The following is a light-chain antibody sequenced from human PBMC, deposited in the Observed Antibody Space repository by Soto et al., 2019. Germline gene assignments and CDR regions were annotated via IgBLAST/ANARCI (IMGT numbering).Light chain of an antibody. J-gene: IGLJ3*02. CDR3: ATWDDSLSAWV. CDR2: ASY. Sequence: QSVLTQPPSASGTPGQRVTISCSGSSSNIGINSVFWYQQFPGTAPKLLIYASYLRPSGVPDRFSGSKSATSASLAISGLRSEDEADYHCATWDDSLSAWVFGGGTQLTVL. V-gene: IGLV1-47*02. CDR1: SSNIGINS.